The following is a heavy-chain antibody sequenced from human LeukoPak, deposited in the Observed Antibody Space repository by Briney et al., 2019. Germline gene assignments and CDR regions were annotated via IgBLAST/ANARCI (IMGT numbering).Heavy chain of an antibody. V-gene: IGHV3-30*02. J-gene: IGHJ4*02. D-gene: IGHD5-12*01. CDR3: AKESDSGYHSEGPKN. CDR2: VRNDGSNE. Sequence: GGSLRLSCAASGFVLSDYGMHWVRQAPGKGLEWVAFVRNDGSNEYYVGSVKGRFTISRDKSKNTLYLQMNNLRAEDTAVYSCAKESDSGYHSEGPKNWGLGTLVTVSP. CDR1: GFVLSDYG.